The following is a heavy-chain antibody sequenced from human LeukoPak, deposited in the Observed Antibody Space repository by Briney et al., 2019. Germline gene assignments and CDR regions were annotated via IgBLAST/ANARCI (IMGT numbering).Heavy chain of an antibody. J-gene: IGHJ4*02. D-gene: IGHD3-10*01. Sequence: GGSLRLSCAASGFTFSSYSMNWVRQAPGKGLEWVSYISSSSSTIYYADSVKGRFTISRDNAKNSLYLQMNSLRAEDTAVYYCARVYGFGELLNPLHYWGQGTLVTVSS. CDR3: ARVYGFGELLNPLHY. CDR2: ISSSSSTI. V-gene: IGHV3-48*01. CDR1: GFTFSSYS.